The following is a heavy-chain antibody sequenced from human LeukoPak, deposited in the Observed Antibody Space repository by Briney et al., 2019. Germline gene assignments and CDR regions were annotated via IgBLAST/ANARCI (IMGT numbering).Heavy chain of an antibody. CDR2: INHSGST. CDR3: AARSYYDFWSGPTGPVN. D-gene: IGHD3-3*01. V-gene: IGHV4-34*01. J-gene: IGHJ4*02. CDR1: GGSFSGYY. Sequence: PSETLSLTCAVYGGSFSGYYWSWIRQPPGKGLEWIGEINHSGSTNYNPSLKSRVTISVDTSKNQFSLKLSSVTAADTAVYYCAARSYYDFWSGPTGPVNWGQGTLVTVSS.